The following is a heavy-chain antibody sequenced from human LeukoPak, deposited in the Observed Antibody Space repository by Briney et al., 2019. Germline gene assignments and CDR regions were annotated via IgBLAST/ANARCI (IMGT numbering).Heavy chain of an antibody. J-gene: IGHJ4*02. D-gene: IGHD2-15*01. CDR3: ARVLGYCSGGSCYSGVDY. CDR2: ISAYNGNT. Sequence: ASVKVSFKASGYTFTSYGISWVRQAPGQGREWMGWISAYNGNTNYAQKLQGRVTMTTDTSTSTAYMELRSLRSDDTAVYYCARVLGYCSGGSCYSGVDYWGQGTLVTVSS. V-gene: IGHV1-18*01. CDR1: GYTFTSYG.